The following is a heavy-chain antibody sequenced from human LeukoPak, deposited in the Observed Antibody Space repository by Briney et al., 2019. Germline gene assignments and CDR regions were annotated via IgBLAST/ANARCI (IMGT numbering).Heavy chain of an antibody. CDR2: IKQDGSEK. D-gene: IGHD4-17*01. Sequence: AGGSLRLSCAAPGFAFSSCWMSWVRQAPGKGLEWVASIKQDGSEKYYVDSVKGRFTISRDNAKNSLYLQMNSLRAEDTAVYSCARLTVTKYDYWGQGTLVTVSS. V-gene: IGHV3-7*02. CDR3: ARLTVTKYDY. CDR1: GFAFSSCW. J-gene: IGHJ4*02.